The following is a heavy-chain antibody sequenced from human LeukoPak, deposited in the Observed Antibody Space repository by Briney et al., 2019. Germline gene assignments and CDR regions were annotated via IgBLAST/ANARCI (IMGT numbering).Heavy chain of an antibody. V-gene: IGHV3-49*04. CDR2: IRSKAYGGTT. Sequence: GGSLRLSCSASGFTFGDYAMNWVRQAPGKGLEWVGFIRSKAYGGTTEYAASVKGRFTISRDDSKSVAYLQMHSLKTEDTAVYHCSRDYGSSSSVYYFDYWGQGTLVTVSS. CDR1: GFTFGDYA. CDR3: SRDYGSSSSVYYFDY. D-gene: IGHD6-6*01. J-gene: IGHJ4*02.